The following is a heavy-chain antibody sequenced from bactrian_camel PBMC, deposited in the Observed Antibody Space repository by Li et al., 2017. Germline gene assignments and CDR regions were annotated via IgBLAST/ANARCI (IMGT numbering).Heavy chain of an antibody. Sequence: QVQLVESGGGLVQPGGSLRLSCAASGFTFSNNWIHWVRQAPGKGLEWVSIINSGGGVTYYTDSVKGRFTISRDNAKNTVYLQLNSVKSEDMAMYYCATFGGATWYTYWGQGTQVTVS. D-gene: IGHD6*01. V-gene: IGHV3S1*01. CDR3: ATFGGATWYTY. CDR1: GFTFSNNW. J-gene: IGHJ4*01. CDR2: INSGGGVT.